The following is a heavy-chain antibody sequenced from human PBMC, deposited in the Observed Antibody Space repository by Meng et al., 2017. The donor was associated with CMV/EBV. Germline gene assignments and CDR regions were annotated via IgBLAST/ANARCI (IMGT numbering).Heavy chain of an antibody. D-gene: IGHD6-19*01. V-gene: IGHV3-48*04. Sequence: GESPKISCAASGFSFSSYSMNWVRQAPGKGLEWVSYISSSSSTIYYADSVKGRFTISRDNAKNSLYLQMNSLRAEDTAVYYCARAVAGTGGDSDYWRQGTLVTVSS. CDR3: ARAVAGTGGDSDY. CDR1: GFSFSSYS. CDR2: ISSSSSTI. J-gene: IGHJ4*02.